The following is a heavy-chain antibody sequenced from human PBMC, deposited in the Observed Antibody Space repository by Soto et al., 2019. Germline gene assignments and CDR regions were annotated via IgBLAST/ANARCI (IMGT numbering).Heavy chain of an antibody. V-gene: IGHV4-59*01. CDR3: ARGNYYYYYGLDV. CDR2: IYTGNT. J-gene: IGHJ6*02. CDR1: GGSISHYY. Sequence: QVQLQESGPGLVKPSETLSLTCTVSGGSISHYYWTWIRQPPGKGLEWIGYIYTGNTNYSPSLLSRVTISVDTSKNPFSLKLSSVTAADTALYFCARGNYYYYYGLDVWGQGTTVTVSS.